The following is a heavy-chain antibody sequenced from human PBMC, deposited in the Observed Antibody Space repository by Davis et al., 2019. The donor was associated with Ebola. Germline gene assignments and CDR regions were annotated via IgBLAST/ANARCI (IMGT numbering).Heavy chain of an antibody. D-gene: IGHD3-3*01. Sequence: PSETLSLTCTVSGGSISSYYWSWIRQPPGKGLEWIGYIYYSGSTNYNPSLKSRVTISVDTSKNQFSLKLSSVTAADTAVYYCARGARGLFGALMEMFDSWGQGTLVSVPS. V-gene: IGHV4-59*08. CDR2: IYYSGST. CDR3: ARGARGLFGALMEMFDS. J-gene: IGHJ4*02. CDR1: GGSISSYY.